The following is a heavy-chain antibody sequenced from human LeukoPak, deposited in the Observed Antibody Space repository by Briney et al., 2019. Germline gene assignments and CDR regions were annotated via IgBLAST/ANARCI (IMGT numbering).Heavy chain of an antibody. CDR2: IYSGGCT. J-gene: IGHJ6*03. CDR3: ARVVDPGGYYYFYYMDV. D-gene: IGHD3-16*01. CDR1: GFTVSSNY. V-gene: IGHV3-53*01. Sequence: PGGSLGLSCAASGFTVSSNYMNWVRQAPGKGLEWVSIIYSGGCTYYADSVKGRFTISRDNSKKTLYFQMNSLRAEDTAVYYCARVVDPGGYYYFYYMDVWGKGTTVTVSS.